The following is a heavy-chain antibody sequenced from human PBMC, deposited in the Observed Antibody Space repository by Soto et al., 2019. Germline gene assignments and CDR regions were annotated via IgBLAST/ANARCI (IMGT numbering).Heavy chain of an antibody. Sequence: ASVKVSCKASGYTFTXYGISWVRQAPGQGLEWMGWISAYNGNTDYAQKLQGRVTMATDTSTSTAYMELRSLRAEDTAVYYCAKGWLLVATPDFDYWGQGTLVTVSS. CDR1: GYTFTXYG. CDR3: AKGWLLVATPDFDY. V-gene: IGHV1-18*01. J-gene: IGHJ4*02. CDR2: ISAYNGNT. D-gene: IGHD5-12*01.